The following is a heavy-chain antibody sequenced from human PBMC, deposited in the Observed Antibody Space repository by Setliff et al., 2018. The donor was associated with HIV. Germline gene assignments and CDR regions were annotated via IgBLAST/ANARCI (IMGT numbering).Heavy chain of an antibody. Sequence: TLSLTCTVSGGSISSGDYYWSWIRQPPGKGLEWIGYIYYSGSTYYNPSLKSRVTISVDTSKNQFSLNLTSVTAADTAVYYCSTVVTLAYCHDGLCPAFDSWGQGALVTVSS. CDR1: GGSISSGDYY. CDR2: IYYSGST. V-gene: IGHV4-30-4*08. CDR3: STVVTLAYCHDGLCPAFDS. D-gene: IGHD2-8*01. J-gene: IGHJ4*02.